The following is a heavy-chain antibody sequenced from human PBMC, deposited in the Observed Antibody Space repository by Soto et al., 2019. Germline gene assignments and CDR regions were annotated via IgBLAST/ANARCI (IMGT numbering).Heavy chain of an antibody. J-gene: IGHJ1*01. Sequence: QVQLQQCGAGLLKPSETLSLTCAVYGGSFSGYYWRWIRQTPGKGLEWIGEVNHIGITNYSPSLKSRVTISEDISSNQFSLKLSSVTVADTAIYYCARKGALLIGDQGVYFQDWGQGTPVTVSS. CDR2: VNHIGIT. CDR1: GGSFSGYY. V-gene: IGHV4-34*01. D-gene: IGHD4-17*01. CDR3: ARKGALLIGDQGVYFQD.